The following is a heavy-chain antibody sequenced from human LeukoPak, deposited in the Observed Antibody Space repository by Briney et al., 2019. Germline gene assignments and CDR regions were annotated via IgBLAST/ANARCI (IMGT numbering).Heavy chain of an antibody. D-gene: IGHD4-17*01. CDR3: ATEGGWQPTDYGDNVY. Sequence: GGSVSVSCKASGYTFTNYGITWVRQAPGQGLEWMGWISPYKGDRNYAQSLQGRVTMTTDTSTSTAYMEVRSLRSDDTAVYYCATEGGWQPTDYGDNVYWGQGTLVSVSS. CDR2: ISPYKGDR. J-gene: IGHJ4*02. V-gene: IGHV1-18*01. CDR1: GYTFTNYG.